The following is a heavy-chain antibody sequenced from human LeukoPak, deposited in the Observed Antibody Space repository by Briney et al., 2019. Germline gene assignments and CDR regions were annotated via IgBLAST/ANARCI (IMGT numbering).Heavy chain of an antibody. CDR3: ARELYYYGSGSNEFDY. D-gene: IGHD3-10*01. CDR1: GYTFTSYD. CDR2: MNPNSGNT. V-gene: IGHV1-8*01. J-gene: IGHJ4*02. Sequence: ASVKVSCTASGYTFTSYDINWVRQATGQGLEWMGWMNPNSGNTGYAQKFQGRVTMTRNTSISTAYMELSSLRSEDTAVYYCARELYYYGSGSNEFDYWGQGTLVTVSS.